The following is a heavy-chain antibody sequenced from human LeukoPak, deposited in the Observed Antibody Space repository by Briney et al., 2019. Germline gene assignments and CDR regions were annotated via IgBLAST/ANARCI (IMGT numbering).Heavy chain of an antibody. Sequence: SETLSLTCAVYGGSFSGYYWSWIRQPPGKGLEWIGEINHSGSTNYNPSLKSRVTISVDTSKNQFSLKLSSVTAADTAMYYCARGADGGFDYWGQGTLVTVSS. CDR1: GGSFSGYY. J-gene: IGHJ4*02. CDR2: INHSGST. D-gene: IGHD3-10*01. CDR3: ARGADGGFDY. V-gene: IGHV4-34*01.